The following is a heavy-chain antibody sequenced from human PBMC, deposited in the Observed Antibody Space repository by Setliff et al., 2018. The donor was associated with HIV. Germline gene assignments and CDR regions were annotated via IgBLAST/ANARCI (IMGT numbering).Heavy chain of an antibody. V-gene: IGHV4-34*01. J-gene: IGHJ4*02. CDR2: INPTGNT. CDR1: GGSFSGYH. D-gene: IGHD1-26*01. Sequence: PSETLSLTCAVYGGSFSGYHWNWIRQFPGKGLEWIGEINPTGNTHYNPSLKSRVTMSEETSKNQFTLKLKSATAADTAIYFCARGKGGVVGPAEFDYWGPGTLVTVSS. CDR3: ARGKGGVVGPAEFDY.